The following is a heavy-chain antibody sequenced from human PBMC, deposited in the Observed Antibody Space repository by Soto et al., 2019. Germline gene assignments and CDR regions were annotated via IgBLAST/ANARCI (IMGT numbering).Heavy chain of an antibody. J-gene: IGHJ5*02. CDR1: GYTFTSYA. V-gene: IGHV1-3*01. Sequence: ASVKVSCKASGYTFTSYAMHWVRQAPGQRLEWMGWINAGNGNTKYSQKSQGRVTITRDTSASTAYMELSSLRSEDTAVYYCARAGDFWSGWFDPWGQGTLVTVSS. D-gene: IGHD3-3*01. CDR3: ARAGDFWSGWFDP. CDR2: INAGNGNT.